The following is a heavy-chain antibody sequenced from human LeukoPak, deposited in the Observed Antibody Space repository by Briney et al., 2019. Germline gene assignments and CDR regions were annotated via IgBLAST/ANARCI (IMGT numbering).Heavy chain of an antibody. J-gene: IGHJ4*02. CDR2: IIPIFGTA. Sequence: ASVKVSCKASGGTFSSYAISWVRQAPGQGLEWMGGIIPIFGTANYAQKFQGRVTITADESTSTAYMELSRLRSDDTAVYYCATIWAITMVRGVTPYWGQGTLVTVSS. V-gene: IGHV1-69*13. CDR3: ATIWAITMVRGVTPY. CDR1: GGTFSSYA. D-gene: IGHD3-10*01.